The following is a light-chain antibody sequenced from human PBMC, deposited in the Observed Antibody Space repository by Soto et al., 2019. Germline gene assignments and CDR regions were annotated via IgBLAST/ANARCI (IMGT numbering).Light chain of an antibody. CDR1: QTVTSSY. J-gene: IGKJ5*01. V-gene: IGKV3-11*01. CDR3: QQRSNWPPIT. CDR2: DAS. Sequence: EIVSTQSPGTLSLSPGERATLSCRAIQTVTSSYFAWYQQKPGQAPRLLIYDASNRATGIPARFSGSGSGTDFTLTISSLEPEDFAVYYCQQRSNWPPITFGQGTRLEIK.